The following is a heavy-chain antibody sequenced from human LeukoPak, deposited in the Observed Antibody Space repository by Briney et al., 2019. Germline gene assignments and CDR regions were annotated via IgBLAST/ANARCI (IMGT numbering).Heavy chain of an antibody. V-gene: IGHV1-18*04. CDR2: ISAYNGNT. D-gene: IGHD3-22*01. Sequence: ASVKVSCKASGYTFTGYYMHWVRQAPGQGLEWMGWISAYNGNTNYAQKLQGRVTMTTDTSTSTAYMELRSLRSDDTAVYYCARPYYYDSSGEFDYWGQGTLVTVSS. J-gene: IGHJ4*02. CDR1: GYTFTGYY. CDR3: ARPYYYDSSGEFDY.